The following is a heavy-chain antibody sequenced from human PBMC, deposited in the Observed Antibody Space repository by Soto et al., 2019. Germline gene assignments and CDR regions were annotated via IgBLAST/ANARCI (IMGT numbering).Heavy chain of an antibody. D-gene: IGHD6-13*01. CDR3: ARRIAAAGSGYYYYGMDV. V-gene: IGHV1-69*13. CDR2: IIPIFGTA. CDR1: GGTFSSYA. Sequence: SVKVSCKASGGTFSSYAISWVRQAPGQGLEWMGGIIPIFGTANYAQKFQGRVTITADESTSTAYMELSSLRSEDTAVYYCARRIAAAGSGYYYYGMDVWGQGTTVTVSS. J-gene: IGHJ6*02.